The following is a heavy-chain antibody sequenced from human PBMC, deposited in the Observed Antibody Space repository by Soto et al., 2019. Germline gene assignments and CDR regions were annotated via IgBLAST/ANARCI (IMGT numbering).Heavy chain of an antibody. CDR2: IDPSDSYT. J-gene: IGHJ4*02. V-gene: IGHV5-10-1*01. CDR1: GYSFTSYW. CDR3: ASKGHSGYDYLVDY. Sequence: LGESLKISCKGSGYSFTSYWISWVRQMPGKGLEWMGRIDPSDSYTNYSPSFQGHVTISADKSISTAYLQWSSLKASDTAMYYCASKGHSGYDYLVDYWGQGTLVTVYS. D-gene: IGHD5-12*01.